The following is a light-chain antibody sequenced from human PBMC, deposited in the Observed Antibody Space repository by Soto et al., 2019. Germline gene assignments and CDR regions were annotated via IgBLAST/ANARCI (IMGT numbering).Light chain of an antibody. CDR3: SSYTTSAPYV. J-gene: IGLJ1*01. CDR1: SSDVGAYNF. V-gene: IGLV2-14*01. Sequence: QSALTQPASVSGSPGQSITISCTGTSSDVGAYNFVSWYQHHPGRAPKVIIYEVTIRPSGVSNRFSGSKSGNTASLTISGLQAEDEADYYCSSYTTSAPYVFGSGTKVTVL. CDR2: EVT.